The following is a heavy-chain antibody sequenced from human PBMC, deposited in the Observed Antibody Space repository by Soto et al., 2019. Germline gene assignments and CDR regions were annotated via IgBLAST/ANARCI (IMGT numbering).Heavy chain of an antibody. CDR1: GFTVSSNY. J-gene: IGHJ6*02. Sequence: GGSLRLSCAASGFTVSSNYMSWVRQAPGKGLEWVSVIYSGGSTYYADSVKGRFTISRDNSKNTLYLQMNSLRAEDTAVYYCARDRGYDNYYYYGMDVWGQGTTVTVSS. D-gene: IGHD5-12*01. CDR2: IYSGGST. CDR3: ARDRGYDNYYYYGMDV. V-gene: IGHV3-53*01.